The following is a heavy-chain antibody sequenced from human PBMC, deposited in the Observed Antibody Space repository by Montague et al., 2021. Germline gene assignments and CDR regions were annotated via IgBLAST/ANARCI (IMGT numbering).Heavy chain of an antibody. V-gene: IGHV2-5*01. CDR3: ARHHIGWYSGFDD. CDR1: GFSLNTRAVC. Sequence: PALVKPTQTLTLTCTFSGFSLNTRAVCVGWIRQPPGKALEWLALIYWNDDKYYSPSLKSRLTITKDTSKNQVVLTMTNADPVDTATYYCARHHIGWYSGFDDWGQGTMVTVSS. CDR2: IYWNDDK. J-gene: IGHJ4*02. D-gene: IGHD6-19*01.